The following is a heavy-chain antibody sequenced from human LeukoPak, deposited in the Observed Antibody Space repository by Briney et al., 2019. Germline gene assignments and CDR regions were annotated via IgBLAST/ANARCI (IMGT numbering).Heavy chain of an antibody. Sequence: GGSLRLSCAASGFTFSSYAMNWVRQAPGKGLEWVSTISGSGGSTYYADSVKGRFTISRDNSKNTLYLQMNSLRAEDTAVYYCAKDGYSYGYPNFGWFDPWGQGTLVTVSS. V-gene: IGHV3-23*01. CDR2: ISGSGGST. D-gene: IGHD5-18*01. CDR1: GFTFSSYA. J-gene: IGHJ5*02. CDR3: AKDGYSYGYPNFGWFDP.